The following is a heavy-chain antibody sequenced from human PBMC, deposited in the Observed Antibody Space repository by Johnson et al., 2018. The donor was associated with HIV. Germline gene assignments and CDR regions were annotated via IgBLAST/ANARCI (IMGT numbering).Heavy chain of an antibody. J-gene: IGHJ3*02. CDR2: ISGSGGST. CDR1: GFTFDDYT. V-gene: IGHV3-43*01. Sequence: VQLVESGGVVVQPGGSLRLCCAASGFTFDDYTMHWVRHAPGKGLEWVSAISGSGGSTYYADSVKGRFTISRDNSKNSLYLQMNSLRTEDTALYYCAKDLTMYSSSSAAFDIWGRGTMVTVSS. CDR3: AKDLTMYSSSSAAFDI. D-gene: IGHD6-6*01.